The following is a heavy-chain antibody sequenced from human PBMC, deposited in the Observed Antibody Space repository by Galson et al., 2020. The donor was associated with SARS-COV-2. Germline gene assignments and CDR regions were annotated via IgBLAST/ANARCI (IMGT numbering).Heavy chain of an antibody. CDR3: ARDSLTSSSWELDY. J-gene: IGHJ4*02. CDR2: INPNSGGT. D-gene: IGHD6-13*01. V-gene: IGHV1-2*02. Sequence: ASVKVSCKASGYTFTGYYMHWVRQAPGQGLEWMGWINPNSGGTNYAQKFQGRVTMTRDTSISTAYMELSRLRSDDTAVYYCARDSLTSSSWELDYWGQGTLVTVSS. CDR1: GYTFTGYY.